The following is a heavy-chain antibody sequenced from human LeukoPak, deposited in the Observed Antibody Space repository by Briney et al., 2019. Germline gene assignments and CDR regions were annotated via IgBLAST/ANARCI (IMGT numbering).Heavy chain of an antibody. CDR3: AKDMEDSSAWYFDY. CDR1: GFTFNSYG. Sequence: GGSLRLSCAASGFTFNSYGMHWVRQAPGKGREWVAFIRYDGSNKYYADSVKGRFTISRDNSKNTLYLQMNSLRAEDTAVYYCAKDMEDSSAWYFDYWGQGTLVTVSS. V-gene: IGHV3-30*02. D-gene: IGHD3-22*01. CDR2: IRYDGSNK. J-gene: IGHJ4*02.